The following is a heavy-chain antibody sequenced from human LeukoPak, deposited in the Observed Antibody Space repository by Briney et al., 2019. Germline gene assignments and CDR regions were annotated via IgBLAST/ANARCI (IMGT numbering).Heavy chain of an antibody. V-gene: IGHV4-39*07. J-gene: IGHJ5*02. CDR3: ARLGDVRGGNWFDP. CDR1: GGSISSSSYY. Sequence: SETLSLTCAVSGGSISSSSYYWGWIRQPPGKGLEWIGSIYYSGSTYYNPSLKSRVTISVDASKNQFSLKLSSVTAADTAVYYCARLGDVRGGNWFDPWGQGTLVTVSS. CDR2: IYYSGST. D-gene: IGHD3-10*02.